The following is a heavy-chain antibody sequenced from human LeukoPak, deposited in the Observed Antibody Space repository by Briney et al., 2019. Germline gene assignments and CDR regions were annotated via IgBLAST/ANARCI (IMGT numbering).Heavy chain of an antibody. CDR2: IYYSGST. J-gene: IGHJ3*02. CDR1: GGSISSSSYY. Sequence: SETLSLTCTVSGGSISSSSYYWGWIRQPPGKGLEWIGSIYYSGSTYYNPSLKSRVTISVDTSKNQFSLKLSSVTAADTAVYYCARPGIAVAARVAFDIWGQGTMVTVSS. V-gene: IGHV4-39*07. D-gene: IGHD6-19*01. CDR3: ARPGIAVAARVAFDI.